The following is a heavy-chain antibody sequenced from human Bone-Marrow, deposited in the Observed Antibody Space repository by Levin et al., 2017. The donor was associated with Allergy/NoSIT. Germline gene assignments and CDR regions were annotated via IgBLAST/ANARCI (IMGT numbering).Heavy chain of an antibody. Sequence: KISCKASGGSLSSTDVNWVRQAPGQGLEWMGGIIPNFDTANYAQKFQGRVTIIADTSTNTAYMDLSRLTSEDTAVYYCTTRGQDFWSGFDVWGQGTTVTVSS. CDR3: TTRGQDFWSGFDV. J-gene: IGHJ6*02. CDR1: GGSLSSTD. D-gene: IGHD3-3*01. CDR2: IIPNFDTA. V-gene: IGHV1-69*06.